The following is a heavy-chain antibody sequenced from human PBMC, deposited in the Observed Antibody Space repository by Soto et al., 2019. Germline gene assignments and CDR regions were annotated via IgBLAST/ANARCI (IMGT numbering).Heavy chain of an antibody. CDR1: GYSFTSYW. D-gene: IGHD3-10*01. CDR3: AGGGVRGVITRTRDYYGMDV. V-gene: IGHV5-51*01. Sequence: GESLKISCKGSGYSFTSYWIGWVRQMPGKGLEWMGIIYPGDSDTRHSPSFQGQVTISADKSISTAYLQWSSLKASDTAMYYCAGGGVRGVITRTRDYYGMDVWGQGTTVTVS. J-gene: IGHJ6*02. CDR2: IYPGDSDT.